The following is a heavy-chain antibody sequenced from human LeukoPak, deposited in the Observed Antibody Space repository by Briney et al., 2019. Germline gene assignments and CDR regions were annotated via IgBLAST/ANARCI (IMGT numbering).Heavy chain of an antibody. J-gene: IGHJ4*02. CDR3: ASHNYYDSSGYYY. Sequence: SETLSLTCTVSGGSISSGGYYWSWIRQPPGKGLEWIGYIYHSGSTYYNPSLKSRVTISVDRSKNQFSLKLSSVTAADTAVYYCASHNYYDSSGYYYWGQGTLVTVSS. CDR2: IYHSGST. V-gene: IGHV4-30-2*01. D-gene: IGHD3-22*01. CDR1: GGSISSGGYY.